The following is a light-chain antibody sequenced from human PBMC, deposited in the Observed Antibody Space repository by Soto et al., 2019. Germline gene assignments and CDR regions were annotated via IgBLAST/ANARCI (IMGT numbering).Light chain of an antibody. CDR1: QSVSSN. CDR2: GAS. J-gene: IGKJ3*01. Sequence: EIGMTQSPATLSVSPGERATLSCRASQSVSSNLAWYQQKPGQAPRLLIYGASTRATGIPARFSGSGSGTEFTLTISSLQSKDFAVYYCQQYNNWRPFTFGPGTKVDIK. V-gene: IGKV3-15*01. CDR3: QQYNNWRPFT.